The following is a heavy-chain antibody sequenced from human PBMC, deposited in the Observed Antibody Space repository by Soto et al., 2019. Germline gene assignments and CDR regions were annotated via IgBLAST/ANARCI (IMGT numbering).Heavy chain of an antibody. J-gene: IGHJ3*02. D-gene: IGHD3-10*01. CDR1: GFMFRVYD. CDR3: ARGSRLGSGSLRPGPSDIFDI. Sequence: EVQLVESGGGLVQPGGSLRLSCEASGFMFRVYDMHWVRQPAGKGLEWVSAIGTTGDTYYAGSVRGRFTISRDDAESSLYRRVNSLRVGDTAVYYCARGSRLGSGSLRPGPSDIFDIWGQGTTVTVSS. V-gene: IGHV3-13*01. CDR2: IGTTGDT.